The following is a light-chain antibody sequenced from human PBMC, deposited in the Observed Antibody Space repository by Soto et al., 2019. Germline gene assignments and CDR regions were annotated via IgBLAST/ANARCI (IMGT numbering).Light chain of an antibody. CDR2: GAS. Sequence: EIVLTQSPGTLSLSPGERVTLSCRASQSVSSSYLAWYQQKPGQAPRLLIYGASSRAAGIPDRFSGSGSGTDFTLTISRLEPEDFAVYYCQHYGSSRMYTFGQGTKLENK. CDR3: QHYGSSRMYT. J-gene: IGKJ2*01. CDR1: QSVSSSY. V-gene: IGKV3-20*01.